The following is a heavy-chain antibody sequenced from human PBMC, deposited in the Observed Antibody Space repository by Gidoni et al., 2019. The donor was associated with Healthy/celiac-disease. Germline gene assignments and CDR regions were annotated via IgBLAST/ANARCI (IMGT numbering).Heavy chain of an antibody. Sequence: QVQLVESGGGVVQPGRSLRLSCAASGFTFSTYAMHWVRQAPGKGLEWVAVISYDGSNKYYADSVKGRFTISRDNSKNTLYLQMNSLRAEDTAVYYCASLITMIVVVIYDDAFDIWGQGTMVTVSS. V-gene: IGHV3-30*04. J-gene: IGHJ3*02. CDR2: ISYDGSNK. D-gene: IGHD3-22*01. CDR1: GFTFSTYA. CDR3: ASLITMIVVVIYDDAFDI.